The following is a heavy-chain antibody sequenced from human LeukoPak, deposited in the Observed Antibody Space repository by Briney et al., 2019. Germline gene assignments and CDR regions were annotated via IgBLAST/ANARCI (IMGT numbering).Heavy chain of an antibody. CDR3: ARVRSRPTPTMVRGVIVDPSSVGVKKNYYYYMDV. Sequence: PSETLSLTCAVYGGFFSGYYWSWIRQPPGKGLECIGEINHSGSTNYNPSLKSRVTISVDTSKNQFSLKLSSVTAADTAVYYCARVRSRPTPTMVRGVIVDPSSVGVKKNYYYYMDVWGKGTTVTISS. CDR2: INHSGST. V-gene: IGHV4-34*01. D-gene: IGHD3-10*01. J-gene: IGHJ6*03. CDR1: GGFFSGYY.